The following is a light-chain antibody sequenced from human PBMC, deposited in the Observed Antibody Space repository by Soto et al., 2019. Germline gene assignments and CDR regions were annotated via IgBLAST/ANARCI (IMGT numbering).Light chain of an antibody. Sequence: SQMTQSPSSLSASVGDRVTITCRASQSISSYLNWYQQKPGKAPKLLIYAASSLQSGVPSRFSGSGSGTEFTLTISSLQPDDFATYYCQQYNSYLVTFGGGTKVDI. V-gene: IGKV1-39*01. CDR3: QQYNSYLVT. J-gene: IGKJ4*01. CDR2: AAS. CDR1: QSISSY.